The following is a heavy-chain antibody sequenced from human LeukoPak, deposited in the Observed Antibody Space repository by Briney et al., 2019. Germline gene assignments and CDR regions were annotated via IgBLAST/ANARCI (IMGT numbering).Heavy chain of an antibody. J-gene: IGHJ4*02. CDR3: AKKANGLYFDF. V-gene: IGHV3-43D*03. D-gene: IGHD1-1*01. CDR2: ISWDGSTT. Sequence: GGSLRLSCAASGFTFDDYAMHWVRQAPGKGLEWVSLISWDGSTTSYADSVKGRFTISRDNSKDPLYLQMSSLRAEDTVLYYCAKKANGLYFDFWGQGTLVTVSS. CDR1: GFTFDDYA.